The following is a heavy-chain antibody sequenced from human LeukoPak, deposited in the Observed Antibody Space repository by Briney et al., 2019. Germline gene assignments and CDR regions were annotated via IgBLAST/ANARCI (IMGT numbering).Heavy chain of an antibody. J-gene: IGHJ5*02. D-gene: IGHD6-13*01. CDR1: GGSITSSSYY. CDR2: IYYTGGT. CDR3: ARGGSSSWYNWFDP. Sequence: SETLSLTCSVSGGSITSSSYYWGWVRQPPEKGLEWIGSIYYTGGTYYNPSLKSRVTISVDTSKNQFSLKLSSVTAADTAVYYCARGGSSSWYNWFDPWGQGTLVTVSS. V-gene: IGHV4-39*07.